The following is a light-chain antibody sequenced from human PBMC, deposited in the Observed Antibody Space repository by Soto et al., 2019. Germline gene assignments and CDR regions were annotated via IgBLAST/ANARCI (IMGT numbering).Light chain of an antibody. CDR2: AVT. CDR1: SSDVGGYNY. V-gene: IGLV2-11*01. CDR3: CSYAGSYTHYV. Sequence: QSVLTQPRSVSGSPGQSVTISCTGTSSDVGGYNYVSWYQQYPGKAPKVMIYAVTKRPSGVPDRISGSKSGNTASLTISGLQAEDEADYYCCSYAGSYTHYVFGTGTKVTVL. J-gene: IGLJ1*01.